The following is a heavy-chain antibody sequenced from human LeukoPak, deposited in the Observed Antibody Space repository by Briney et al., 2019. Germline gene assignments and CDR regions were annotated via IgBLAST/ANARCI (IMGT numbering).Heavy chain of an antibody. J-gene: IGHJ5*02. CDR2: IISSGTIK. D-gene: IGHD3-3*01. Sequence: RESPRLSCAASAFTFSSYDMNWVRRAPGQGLEWGSYIISSGTIKYFADSVNGRVTISRDNAKNSLYLQMNSLRAEDTAIYYCARELTKSGPLWFDPWGQGTLDTLSS. CDR3: ARELTKSGPLWFDP. V-gene: IGHV3-48*03. CDR1: AFTFSSYD.